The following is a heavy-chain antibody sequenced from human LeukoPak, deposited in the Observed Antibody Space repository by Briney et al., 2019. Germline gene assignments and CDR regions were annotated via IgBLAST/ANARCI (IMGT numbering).Heavy chain of an antibody. D-gene: IGHD1-26*01. CDR3: TRGLRGEILQTGY. J-gene: IGHJ4*02. CDR1: GGTFSSYA. Sequence: ASVKVSCKASGGTFSSYAISWVRQAPGQGLEWMGWMSPTTGNAGYAQKFQGRVTMTRDTSINTAYLELSSLTSEDTAVYFCTRGLRGEILQTGYWGQGTLVTVSS. V-gene: IGHV1-8*02. CDR2: MSPTTGNA.